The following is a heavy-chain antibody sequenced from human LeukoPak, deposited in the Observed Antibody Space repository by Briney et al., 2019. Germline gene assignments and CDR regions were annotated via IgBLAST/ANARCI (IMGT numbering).Heavy chain of an antibody. CDR1: GFTFSSYA. Sequence: GGSLRLSCAASGFTFSSYAMSWVRQAPGKGLEWVSAISGSGGSTYYADSVKGRITISRDNSKNTLYLQMNSLRAEDTAVYYCAKDHREWLRPGSFDYWGQGTLVTVSS. D-gene: IGHD5-12*01. CDR2: ISGSGGST. CDR3: AKDHREWLRPGSFDY. J-gene: IGHJ4*02. V-gene: IGHV3-23*01.